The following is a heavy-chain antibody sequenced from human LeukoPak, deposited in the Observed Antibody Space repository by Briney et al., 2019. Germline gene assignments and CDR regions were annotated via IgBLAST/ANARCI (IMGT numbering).Heavy chain of an antibody. V-gene: IGHV5-10-1*01. CDR1: GYSFTSYW. CDR2: IDPSDSYT. D-gene: IGHD3-10*01. J-gene: IGHJ5*02. CDR3: ARGTNSYYGSGSYSDWFDP. Sequence: GESLKISCKGSGYSFTSYWISWVRQMPGKGLEWMGRIDPSDSYTNYSPSFQGHVTISADKSISTAYLQWSSLKAPDTAMYYCARGTNSYYGSGSYSDWFDPWGQGTLVTVSS.